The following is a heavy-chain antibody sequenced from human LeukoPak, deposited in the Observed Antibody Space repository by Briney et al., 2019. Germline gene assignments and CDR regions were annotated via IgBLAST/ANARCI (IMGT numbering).Heavy chain of an antibody. CDR2: ISYSGNT. Sequence: SETLSLTCTVSGVSISNRNSYWGWIRQSPGMGLEWIGTISYSGNTLYNPSLKSRITISMDTSKNQFSLRLNSVTAADTAVYYCARESRSGSSSWYGAYFDYWGQGTLVTVSS. V-gene: IGHV4-39*02. J-gene: IGHJ4*02. CDR1: GVSISNRNSY. D-gene: IGHD6-13*01. CDR3: ARESRSGSSSWYGAYFDY.